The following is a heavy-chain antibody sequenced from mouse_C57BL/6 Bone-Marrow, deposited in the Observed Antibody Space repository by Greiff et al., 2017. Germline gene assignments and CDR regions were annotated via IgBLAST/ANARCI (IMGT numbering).Heavy chain of an antibody. Sequence: EVQLQQSGPELVKPGASVKISCKASGYSFTDYNMNWVKQSNGKSLEWIGVINPNYGTTSYNQKFKGKATLTADKSSSTAYMQLSSLTSEDSAVYFCARFYYYGSSLFDYWGQGTTLTVSS. J-gene: IGHJ2*01. D-gene: IGHD1-1*01. CDR1: GYSFTDYN. V-gene: IGHV1-39*01. CDR3: ARFYYYGSSLFDY. CDR2: INPNYGTT.